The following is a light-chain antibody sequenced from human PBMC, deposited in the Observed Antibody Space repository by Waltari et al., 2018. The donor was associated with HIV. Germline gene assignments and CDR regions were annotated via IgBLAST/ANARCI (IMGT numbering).Light chain of an antibody. Sequence: IVMMQSPAALSVFPGERATLSCRASQSVSSNLAWYQQKPGQAPRPLIYGASTRATGIPARFSGSGSGTEFTLTISSLQSEDFAVYYCQQYNNGPPLTFGGGTKVEIK. CDR3: QQYNNGPPLT. CDR2: GAS. V-gene: IGKV3-15*01. CDR1: QSVSSN. J-gene: IGKJ4*01.